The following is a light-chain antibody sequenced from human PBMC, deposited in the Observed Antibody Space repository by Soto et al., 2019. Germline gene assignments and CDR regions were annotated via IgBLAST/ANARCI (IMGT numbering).Light chain of an antibody. CDR1: QSIRSD. CDR2: GAS. Sequence: EIVMTQSPASLSVSPGERVTLSCRASQSIRSDLAWYQHKPGQAPRLLMYGASTRATGTPARFSGSGSGTEFTLTISRLQSEDFAVYFCHQYNNWPPITFGQGTRLEIK. J-gene: IGKJ5*01. V-gene: IGKV3-15*01. CDR3: HQYNNWPPIT.